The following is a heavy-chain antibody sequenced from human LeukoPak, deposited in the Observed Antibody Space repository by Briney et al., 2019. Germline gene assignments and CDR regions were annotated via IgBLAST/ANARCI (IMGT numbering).Heavy chain of an antibody. D-gene: IGHD3-22*01. Sequence: ASVKVSCKASGYTFTDYYMHWVRQAPGQGLEWMGWISAYNGYTHYAQNLQGRVTMTTDTSTSTAYMELRSLRSDDTAVYYCARDGHRMYYYGSSDYRFDYWGQGTLVTVSS. CDR3: ARDGHRMYYYGSSDYRFDY. J-gene: IGHJ4*02. CDR2: ISAYNGYT. CDR1: GYTFTDYY. V-gene: IGHV1-18*04.